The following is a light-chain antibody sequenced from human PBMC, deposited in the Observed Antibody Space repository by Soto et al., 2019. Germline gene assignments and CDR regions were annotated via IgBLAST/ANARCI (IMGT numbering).Light chain of an antibody. CDR1: QKISSY. CDR3: QQRSHWSPRT. CDR2: DAS. J-gene: IGKJ4*01. V-gene: IGKV3-11*01. Sequence: EIVLTQSPGTLSLSPGERATLSCRASQKISSYLAWYQQKPGQAPRLLIYDASNRATGIPARFSGSGSGTDVTLNISRLEPEDFSVYCCQQRSHWSPRTFGGGTKVEIK.